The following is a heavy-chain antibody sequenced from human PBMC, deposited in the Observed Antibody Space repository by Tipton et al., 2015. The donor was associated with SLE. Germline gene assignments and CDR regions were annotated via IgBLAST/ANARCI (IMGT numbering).Heavy chain of an antibody. Sequence: SLRLSCAASGFTFSSYAMHWVRQAPGKGLEWVAVIWFGGKKKSYADSVNGRFTISRDNSKNMLYLQMNSLGAEDTAVYYCAKVGGSGYDRPYYYAMDVWGQGTTVTVS. CDR2: IWFGGKKK. J-gene: IGHJ6*02. CDR3: AKVGGSGYDRPYYYAMDV. D-gene: IGHD5-12*01. V-gene: IGHV3-30*18. CDR1: GFTFSSYA.